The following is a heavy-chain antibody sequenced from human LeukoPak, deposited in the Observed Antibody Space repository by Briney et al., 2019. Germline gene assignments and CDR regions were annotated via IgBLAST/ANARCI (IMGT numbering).Heavy chain of an antibody. V-gene: IGHV3-21*01. J-gene: IGHJ4*02. CDR3: ARDRGYDYVWGSYRYTDPFDY. CDR2: ISRSSSYI. Sequence: GGSLRLSCAASGFTFSSYSMNWVRQAPGKGLEWVSSISRSSSYIYYADSVKGRLTISRDNAKNSLYLQMNSLRAEDTAVYYCARDRGYDYVWGSYRYTDPFDYWGQGTLVTVSS. D-gene: IGHD3-16*02. CDR1: GFTFSSYS.